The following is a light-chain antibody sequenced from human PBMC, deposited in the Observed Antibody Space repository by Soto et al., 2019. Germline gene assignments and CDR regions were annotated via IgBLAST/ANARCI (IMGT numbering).Light chain of an antibody. J-gene: IGLJ3*02. CDR3: CSFAGSYTFWV. V-gene: IGLV2-11*01. CDR2: DVS. CDR1: SSDVGDYNY. Sequence: QSALTQPRSVSGSPGQSVTISCTGTSSDVGDYNYVSWYQQYPGKAPKLVIYDVSKRPSGVPDRFSGSKSVNTASLTISGLQAEDEADYSCCSFAGSYTFWVFGGGTKLTVL.